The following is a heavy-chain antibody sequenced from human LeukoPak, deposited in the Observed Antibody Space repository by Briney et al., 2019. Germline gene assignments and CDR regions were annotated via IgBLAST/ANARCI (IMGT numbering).Heavy chain of an antibody. V-gene: IGHV3-21*04. D-gene: IGHD3-22*01. Sequence: GGSLRLSCAASAFTFSPYTMNWVRQAPGKGLEWVSSITSSSTYIYYADSVRGRFTISRDNAKNSLYLQMNSLRAEDTAVYYCARDYYYYDSWYGMDVWGQGTTVTVSS. J-gene: IGHJ6*02. CDR2: ITSSSTYI. CDR3: ARDYYYYDSWYGMDV. CDR1: AFTFSPYT.